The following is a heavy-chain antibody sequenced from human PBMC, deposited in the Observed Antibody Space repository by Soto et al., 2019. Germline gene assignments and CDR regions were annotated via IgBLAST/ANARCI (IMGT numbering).Heavy chain of an antibody. V-gene: IGHV1-2*04. Sequence: ASVKVSCKASGYTFTGYYMHWVRQAPGQGLEWMGWINPNSGGTNYAQKFQGWVTMTRDTSISTAYMELSRLRSDDTAVYYCARGPDPYYDFWINWFDPWGQGTLVTVPS. D-gene: IGHD3-3*01. CDR1: GYTFTGYY. J-gene: IGHJ5*02. CDR3: ARGPDPYYDFWINWFDP. CDR2: INPNSGGT.